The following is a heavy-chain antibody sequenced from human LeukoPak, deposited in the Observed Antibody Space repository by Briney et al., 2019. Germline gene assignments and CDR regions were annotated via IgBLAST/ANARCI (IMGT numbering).Heavy chain of an antibody. CDR1: GFTFSSYA. J-gene: IGHJ4*02. CDR2: ISGSGGST. V-gene: IGHV3-23*01. CDR3: ARAGYSYGYGRGDY. D-gene: IGHD5-18*01. Sequence: GGSLRLSCAASGFTFSSYAMSWVRQAPGKGLEWVSAISGSGGSTYYADSVKGRFTISRDNSKNTLYLQMNSLRAEDTAVYYCARAGYSYGYGRGDYWGQGTLVTVSS.